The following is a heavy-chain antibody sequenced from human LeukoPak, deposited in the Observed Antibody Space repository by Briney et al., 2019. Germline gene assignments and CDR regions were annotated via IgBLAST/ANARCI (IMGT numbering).Heavy chain of an antibody. CDR2: IRYDGSNK. Sequence: GGSLRLSCAASGFTFSSYGMHWVRQAPGKGLVGVAYIRYDGSNKYYADSVKGRFTISRDNSKNTLYLQMNSLRAEDTAVYYCAKDHSRITIFGVGPVDFDYWGQGTLVTVSS. CDR3: AKDHSRITIFGVGPVDFDY. V-gene: IGHV3-30*02. CDR1: GFTFSSYG. J-gene: IGHJ4*02. D-gene: IGHD3-3*01.